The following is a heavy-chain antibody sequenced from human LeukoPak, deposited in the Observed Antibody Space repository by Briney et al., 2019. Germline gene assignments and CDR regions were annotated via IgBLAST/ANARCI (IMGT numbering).Heavy chain of an antibody. V-gene: IGHV3-30-3*01. D-gene: IGHD2-2*01. CDR3: ARDRGYCSSTSCQTFDY. J-gene: IGHJ4*02. Sequence: GGSLRLSCAASGFTFSSYAMHWVRQAPGKGLEWVAVISYDGSNKYYADSVKGRFTISKDNAKNSLYLQMNSLRAEDTAVYYCARDRGYCSSTSCQTFDYWGQGTLVTVSS. CDR2: ISYDGSNK. CDR1: GFTFSSYA.